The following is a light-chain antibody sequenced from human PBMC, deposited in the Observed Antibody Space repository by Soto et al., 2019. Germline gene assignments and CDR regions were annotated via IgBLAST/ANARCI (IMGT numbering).Light chain of an antibody. CDR1: QDIRND. V-gene: IGKV1-17*01. CDR3: QKYDNAPLT. CDR2: AAS. Sequence: DIQMTQSPSSLSASVGDRVTITCRASQDIRNDLGWYQQKPGKAPKRLIYAASRLQSGVPSRFSGSGSGTDFTLTISSLQPEDVATYYCQKYDNAPLTFGGGTKVEIK. J-gene: IGKJ4*01.